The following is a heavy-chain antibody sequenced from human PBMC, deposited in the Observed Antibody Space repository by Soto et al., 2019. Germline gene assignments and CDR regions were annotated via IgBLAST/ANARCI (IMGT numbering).Heavy chain of an antibody. CDR2: IYYSGST. CDR1: GGSISSGDYY. CDR3: ARGGDTAMVSIGWFDP. Sequence: QVQLQESGPGLVKPSQTLSLTCTVSGGSISSGDYYWSWIRQPPGKGLEWIGYIYYSGSTYYNPSLKSRGTISVHASRNQSALKLSAVPAADTAVYYCARGGDTAMVSIGWFDPWGQGTLVTVSS. V-gene: IGHV4-30-4*01. J-gene: IGHJ5*02. D-gene: IGHD5-18*01.